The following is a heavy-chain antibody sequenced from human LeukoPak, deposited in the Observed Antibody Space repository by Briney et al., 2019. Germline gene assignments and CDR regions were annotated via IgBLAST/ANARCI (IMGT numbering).Heavy chain of an antibody. D-gene: IGHD6-19*01. CDR1: GFTFSSHW. Sequence: GGSLRLSCAASGFTFSSHWMFWVRQAPGKGLVWVSRNNTDGSVSTYADSVKGRFTISRDNAKNTLYLQMNSLRAEDTAIYYCTRDNSGWFDYWGQGTLVTVSS. J-gene: IGHJ4*02. CDR2: NNTDGSVS. V-gene: IGHV3-74*01. CDR3: TRDNSGWFDY.